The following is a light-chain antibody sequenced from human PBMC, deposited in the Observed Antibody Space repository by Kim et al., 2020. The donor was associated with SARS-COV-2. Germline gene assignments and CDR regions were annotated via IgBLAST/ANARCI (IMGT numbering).Light chain of an antibody. Sequence: QSVLTQPPSVSGAPGQRVTISCTGSSSNIGAGYDVHWYQQLPGTAPKLLIYCNSNRPSGVPDRFSGSKSGTSASLAITGLQAEDEADYYCQSYDSSLSGVFGGGTQLTVL. V-gene: IGLV1-40*01. CDR1: SSNIGAGYD. CDR3: QSYDSSLSGV. J-gene: IGLJ2*01. CDR2: CNS.